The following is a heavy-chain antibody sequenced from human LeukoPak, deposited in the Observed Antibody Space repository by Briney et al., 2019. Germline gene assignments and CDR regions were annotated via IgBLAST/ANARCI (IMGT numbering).Heavy chain of an antibody. D-gene: IGHD3-22*01. J-gene: IGHJ6*02. V-gene: IGHV4-59*01. CDR2: IYYSGST. Sequence: SETLSLTCTVSGGSISSYYWSWIRQPPGKGLEWIGYIYYSGSTNYNPSLKSRVTISVDTSKNQFSLKLSSVTAADTAVYYCAGLYDSSGYYYYYYGMDVWGQGTTVTVSS. CDR1: GGSISSYY. CDR3: AGLYDSSGYYYYYYGMDV.